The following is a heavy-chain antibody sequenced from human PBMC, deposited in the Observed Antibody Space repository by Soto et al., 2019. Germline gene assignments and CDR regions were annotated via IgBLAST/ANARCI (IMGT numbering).Heavy chain of an antibody. V-gene: IGHV4-34*01. CDR3: ARGLWDNYDFWSGYYRYYFDY. J-gene: IGHJ4*02. Sequence: PSETLSLTCAVYGGSFSGYYWSWIRQPPGKGLEWIGEINHSGSTNYNPSLKSRVTISVDTSKNQFSLKLSSVTAADTAVYYCARGLWDNYDFWSGYYRYYFDYWGQGTLVTVPQ. CDR2: INHSGST. D-gene: IGHD3-3*01. CDR1: GGSFSGYY.